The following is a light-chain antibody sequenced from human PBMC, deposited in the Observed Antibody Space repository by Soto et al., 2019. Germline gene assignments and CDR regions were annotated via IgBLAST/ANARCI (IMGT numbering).Light chain of an antibody. CDR3: QQQNNWLIT. V-gene: IGKV3-15*01. J-gene: IGKJ5*01. CDR2: DAS. Sequence: IVMTKYPANLSLSPGGGATRSCSARQSVSSKLAWYQQKPGQAPTLLIYDASTTATGIPARFSGSWSGTEFTITISILKSEDVALYCCQQQNNWLITFGQGTQLEIK. CDR1: QSVSSK.